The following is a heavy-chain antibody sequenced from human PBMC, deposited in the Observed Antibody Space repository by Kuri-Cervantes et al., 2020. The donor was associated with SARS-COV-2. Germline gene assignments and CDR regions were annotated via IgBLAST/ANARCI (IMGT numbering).Heavy chain of an antibody. CDR2: IYTSGST. CDR3: ARHLTPLAYCGGDCYCWFDP. V-gene: IGHV4-4*07. Sequence: SETLSLTCTVSGGSISSYYWSWIRQPAGKGLEWIGRIYTSGSTNYNPSLKSRVTMSVDTSKNQFSLKLSSVTAADTAVYYCARHLTPLAYCGGDCYCWFDPWGQGTLVTVSS. D-gene: IGHD2-21*02. CDR1: GGSISSYY. J-gene: IGHJ5*02.